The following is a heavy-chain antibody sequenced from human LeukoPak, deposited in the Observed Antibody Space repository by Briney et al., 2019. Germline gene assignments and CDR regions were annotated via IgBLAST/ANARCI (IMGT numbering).Heavy chain of an antibody. CDR1: GFTFSSYA. CDR3: ARDSDPYSSSSYYFDY. V-gene: IGHV3-30-3*01. Sequence: VGSLRLSCAASGFTFSSYAMHWVCQAPGKGLEWVAVISYDGSNKYYADSVKGRFTISRDNSKNTLYLQMNSLRAEDTAVYYCARDSDPYSSSSYYFDYWGQGTLATVSS. D-gene: IGHD6-13*01. CDR2: ISYDGSNK. J-gene: IGHJ4*02.